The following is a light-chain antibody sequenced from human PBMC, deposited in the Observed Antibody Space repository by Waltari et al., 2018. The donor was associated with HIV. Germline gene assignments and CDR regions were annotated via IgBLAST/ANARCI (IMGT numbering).Light chain of an antibody. J-gene: IGLJ2*01. CDR2: RNN. V-gene: IGLV1-47*01. CDR1: NSNLGSNF. Sequence: QPAPTQAPSASGTPGQRVPISRSGTNSNLGSNFLYWYQQVPGGAPQLLIHRNNQRPSGVPDRFSGSKSVTSASLAISGLRSEDEADYYCAAWDDSLSGLVFGGRTKLTVL. CDR3: AAWDDSLSGLV.